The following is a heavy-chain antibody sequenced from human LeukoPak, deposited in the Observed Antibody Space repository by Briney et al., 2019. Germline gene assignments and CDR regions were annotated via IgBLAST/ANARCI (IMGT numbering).Heavy chain of an antibody. D-gene: IGHD2-8*01. CDR1: GFTFSSYS. CDR2: ISSSSSTI. Sequence: GGSLRLSCAASGFTFSSYSMNWVRQAPGKGLEWVSYISSSSSTIYYADSVKGRFTISRDNAKNSLYLQMNSLRAEDTAVYYCARDIMAGDYYYYYYMDVWGKGTTVTVSS. V-gene: IGHV3-48*04. CDR3: ARDIMAGDYYYYYYMDV. J-gene: IGHJ6*03.